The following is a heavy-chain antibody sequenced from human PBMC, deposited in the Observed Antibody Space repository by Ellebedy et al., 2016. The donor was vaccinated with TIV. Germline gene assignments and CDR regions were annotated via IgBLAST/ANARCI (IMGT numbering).Heavy chain of an antibody. Sequence: GESLKISCSASEFTLSPFSNYVMNWVRQTPGKGLEWVLGITNEGGTTRYADFARGRFTISRDNSKNMLSLFMTSLRVDDTAIYYCAKDPNVGRPVDSWGPGTLVTVSS. CDR2: ITNEGGTT. V-gene: IGHV3-23*01. D-gene: IGHD1-26*01. CDR1: EFTLSPFSNYV. J-gene: IGHJ4*02. CDR3: AKDPNVGRPVDS.